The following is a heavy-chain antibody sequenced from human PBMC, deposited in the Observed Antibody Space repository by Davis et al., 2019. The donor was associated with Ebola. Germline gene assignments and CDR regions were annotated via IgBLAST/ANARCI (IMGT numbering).Heavy chain of an antibody. CDR3: ARHIDGDFWYFDV. Sequence: GGSLRLSCAASGFIVSDKYMSWVRQAPGKGLEWVSVIYRDERTYYANSVRGRFTISRDNSKNTVYLQMNNLRVEDTAVYYCARHIDGDFWYFDVWGRGTRVTVSS. V-gene: IGHV3-53*01. D-gene: IGHD4-17*01. CDR2: IYRDERT. J-gene: IGHJ2*01. CDR1: GFIVSDKY.